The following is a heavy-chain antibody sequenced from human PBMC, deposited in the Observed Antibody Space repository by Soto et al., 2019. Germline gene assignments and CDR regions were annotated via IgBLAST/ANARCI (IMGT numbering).Heavy chain of an antibody. CDR1: GFTFSSYA. D-gene: IGHD1-26*01. CDR3: ARDYEWELLAAFVI. Sequence: QVQLVESGGGVVQPGGSLRLSCAASGFTFSSYAMHWVRQAPGKGLEWVAVISYDGSNKYYADSVKGRFTISRDNSKNKLYLEMNSVRAEDTGVYYCARDYEWELLAAFVIWGQGTMVTGSS. CDR2: ISYDGSNK. J-gene: IGHJ3*02. V-gene: IGHV3-30-3*01.